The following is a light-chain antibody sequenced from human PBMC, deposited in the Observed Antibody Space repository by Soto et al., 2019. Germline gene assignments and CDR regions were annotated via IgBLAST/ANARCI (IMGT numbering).Light chain of an antibody. Sequence: QSALTQPASVSGSPGQSITISCTGTSSDVGGYNYVSWYQQLPGKAPKLMIFEVSNRPSGVSNRFSAPKSGNTASLTISGLQAEDEADYYCSSYRSSSTWVFGGGTKLTVL. CDR2: EVS. V-gene: IGLV2-14*01. J-gene: IGLJ3*02. CDR3: SSYRSSSTWV. CDR1: SSDVGGYNY.